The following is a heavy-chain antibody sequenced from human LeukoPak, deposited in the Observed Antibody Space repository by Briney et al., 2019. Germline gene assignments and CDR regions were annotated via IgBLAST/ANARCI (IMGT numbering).Heavy chain of an antibody. CDR3: ARGIAAGPPSPTWFDP. Sequence: GSLRLSCVASGFTFSNLAMGWIRQPPGEGLEWIGSMYYSGSTYYNPSLKSRVTISVDTSKNQFSLKLSSVTAADTAVYYCARGIAAGPPSPTWFDPWGQGTLVTVSS. CDR2: MYYSGST. V-gene: IGHV4-38-2*01. J-gene: IGHJ5*02. CDR1: GFTFSNLA. D-gene: IGHD6-25*01.